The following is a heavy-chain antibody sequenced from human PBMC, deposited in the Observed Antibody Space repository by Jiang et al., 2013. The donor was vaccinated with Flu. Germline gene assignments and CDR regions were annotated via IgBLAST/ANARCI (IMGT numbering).Heavy chain of an antibody. CDR1: GYSFTSYW. CDR2: IYPGDSDT. D-gene: IGHD6-19*01. Sequence: GAEVKKPGESLKISCKGSGYSFTSYWIGWVRQMPGKGLEWMGIIYPGDSDTRYSPSFQGQVTISADKSISTAYLQWSSLKASDTAMYYCARHRGSAVAGTDTDYWGQGTLVTVSS. J-gene: IGHJ4*02. V-gene: IGHV5-51*01. CDR3: ARHRGSAVAGTDTDY.